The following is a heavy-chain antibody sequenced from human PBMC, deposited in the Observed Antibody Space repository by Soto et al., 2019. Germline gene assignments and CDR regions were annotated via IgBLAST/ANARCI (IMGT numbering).Heavy chain of an antibody. CDR2: ISADNGNT. J-gene: IGHJ1*01. V-gene: IGHV1-18*01. D-gene: IGHD3-16*01. CDR3: ARRPLSWGDTEYLQH. Sequence: QVQLVQSGAEVKKPGASVQVSCRSSGHTFNKYGINWVRQAPGQGPEWMGWISADNGNTDYAQKFQGRVIMTADTSTSTFYMELRSLRSDDTAVYYCARRPLSWGDTEYLQHWGQGTLVTVSS. CDR1: GHTFNKYG.